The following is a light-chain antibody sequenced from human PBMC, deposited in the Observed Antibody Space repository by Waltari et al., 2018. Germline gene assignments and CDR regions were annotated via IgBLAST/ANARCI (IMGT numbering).Light chain of an antibody. Sequence: DIQMTQYPSTLSASVGDRVTITCRASQNINSWLAWYQQKPGKAPKLLIYKASSLDSGVPSRFSGSGSGTEFTLTITSLQPDDFATYFCQHYNNYSPWTFGQGTKVEVK. CDR1: QNINSW. J-gene: IGKJ1*01. V-gene: IGKV1-5*03. CDR2: KAS. CDR3: QHYNNYSPWT.